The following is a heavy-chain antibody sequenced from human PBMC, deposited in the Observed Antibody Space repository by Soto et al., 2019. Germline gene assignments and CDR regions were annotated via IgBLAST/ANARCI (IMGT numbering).Heavy chain of an antibody. V-gene: IGHV4-39*01. CDR2: IFYSGTT. CDR1: GGSISSSSYY. D-gene: IGHD2-21*02. Sequence: PSETLSLTCTVSGGSISSSSYYWGWIRQPPGKGLEWIGSIFYSGTTYYNPSLKSRVTISVDTSKNQFSLKLSSVTAADTAVYYCARPYCGGDCYSGYWYFDLWGRGTLVTVS. J-gene: IGHJ2*01. CDR3: ARPYCGGDCYSGYWYFDL.